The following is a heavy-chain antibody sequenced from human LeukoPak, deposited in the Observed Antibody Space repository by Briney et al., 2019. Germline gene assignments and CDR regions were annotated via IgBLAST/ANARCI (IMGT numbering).Heavy chain of an antibody. CDR3: ARAEYNWKGYAFDI. CDR1: GFTFKRYH. D-gene: IGHD1-20*01. Sequence: PGGSLRLSCAASGFTFKRYHMSWVRQAPGKGLEWVSYISSSSSTIYYADSVKGRFTISRDNAKNSLYLQMNSLRAEDTAVYYRARAEYNWKGYAFDIWGQGTMVTVSS. V-gene: IGHV3-48*01. CDR2: ISSSSSTI. J-gene: IGHJ3*02.